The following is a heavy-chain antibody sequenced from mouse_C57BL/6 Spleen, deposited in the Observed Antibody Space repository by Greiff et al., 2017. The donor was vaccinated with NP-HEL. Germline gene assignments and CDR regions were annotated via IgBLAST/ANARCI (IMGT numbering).Heavy chain of an antibody. Sequence: EVQLQQSGPELVKPGASVKISCKASGYTFTDYYMNWVKQSHGKSLEWIGDINPNNGGTTYNQKFKGKATLTVDKSSSTAYMELRSRTSEDSAVYDGEREMREGDAWFAYWGQGTLVTVSA. J-gene: IGHJ3*01. CDR1: GYTFTDYY. CDR3: EREMREGDAWFAY. D-gene: IGHD3-3*01. CDR2: INPNNGGT. V-gene: IGHV1-26*01.